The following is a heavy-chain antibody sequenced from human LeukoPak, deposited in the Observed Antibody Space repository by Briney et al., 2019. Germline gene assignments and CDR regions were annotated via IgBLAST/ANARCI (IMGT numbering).Heavy chain of an antibody. V-gene: IGHV5-51*01. CDR2: VYPGDSDT. Sequence: GESLKISCKGSGYSFTSYWIGWVRQMPGKGLEWMGIVYPGDSDTRYSPSFQGQVTISADKSISTAYLQWSSLKASDTAMYYRARPVSSRLWSGYPYYFYYWGQGTLVTVSS. J-gene: IGHJ4*02. CDR3: ARPVSSRLWSGYPYYFYY. D-gene: IGHD3-3*01. CDR1: GYSFTSYW.